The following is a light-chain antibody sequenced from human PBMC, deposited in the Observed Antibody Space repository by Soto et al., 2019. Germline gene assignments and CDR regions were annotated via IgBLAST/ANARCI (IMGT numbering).Light chain of an antibody. V-gene: IGLV3-1*01. CDR1: NFGHKY. Sequence: SYELTQSPSVSVSPGQTVSITCSGANFGHKYVCWYQQKAGQSPVLVIYQNNKRPSGMPERFSGSNSGNTATLTISGTQPMDEADYCCQAWDSSTAVFGGWTKLTVL. CDR2: QNN. CDR3: QAWDSSTAV. J-gene: IGLJ2*01.